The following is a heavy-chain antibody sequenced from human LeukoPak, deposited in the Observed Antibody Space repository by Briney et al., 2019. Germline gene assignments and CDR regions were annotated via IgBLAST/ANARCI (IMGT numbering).Heavy chain of an antibody. CDR1: GGSISSGGYY. J-gene: IGHJ4*02. CDR2: IYYSGST. CDR3: ARLYCSSTSCYGYFDY. D-gene: IGHD2-2*01. V-gene: IGHV4-31*03. Sequence: TLSLTCTVSGGSISSGGYYWSWIRQHPGKGLEWIGYIYYSGSTYYNPSLKSRVTISVDTSKNQFSLKLSSVTAADTAVYYCARLYCSSTSCYGYFDYWGQGTLVTVSS.